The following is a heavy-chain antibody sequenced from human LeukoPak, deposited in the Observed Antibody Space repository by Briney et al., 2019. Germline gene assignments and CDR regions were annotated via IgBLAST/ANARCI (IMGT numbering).Heavy chain of an antibody. CDR2: INPNSGGT. D-gene: IGHD1-26*01. Sequence: ASVKVSCKASGYTFTGYYMQWVRQAPGQGLEWMGWINPNSGGTNYAQKFQGRVTMTRDTSISTAYMELSRLRSDDTAVYYCARDRELGPFYAFDIWGQGTMVTVSS. J-gene: IGHJ3*02. CDR1: GYTFTGYY. CDR3: ARDRELGPFYAFDI. V-gene: IGHV1-2*02.